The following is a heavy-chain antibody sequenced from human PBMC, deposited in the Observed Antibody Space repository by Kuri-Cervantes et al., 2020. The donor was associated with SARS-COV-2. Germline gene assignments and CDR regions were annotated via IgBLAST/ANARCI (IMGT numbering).Heavy chain of an antibody. D-gene: IGHD2-2*01. CDR2: LYYTGST. V-gene: IGHV4-30-4*08. CDR1: GGSITSADYY. CDR3: ARRGCSSTSCRAFDP. Sequence: SETLSLTCTVSGGSITSADYYWSWIRQPPGKGLEWIGFLYYTGSTYYIPSLKSRLSISLDTSKNQFSLKLSSVTAADTAVYYCARRGCSSTSCRAFDPWGQGTLVTVSS. J-gene: IGHJ5*02.